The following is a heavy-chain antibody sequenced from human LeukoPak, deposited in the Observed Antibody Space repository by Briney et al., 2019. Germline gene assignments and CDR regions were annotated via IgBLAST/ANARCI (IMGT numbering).Heavy chain of an antibody. CDR2: ISSCSSYI. D-gene: IGHD5-24*01. Sequence: NPGGSLRLSCAASGFTFSSYSMNWVRQAPGKGLEWVSSISSCSSYIYYADSVKGRFTISRDNAKNSLYLQMNSLRAEDTAVYYCARAAGEMATIRYWGQGTLVTVSS. V-gene: IGHV3-21*01. CDR3: ARAAGEMATIRY. CDR1: GFTFSSYS. J-gene: IGHJ4*02.